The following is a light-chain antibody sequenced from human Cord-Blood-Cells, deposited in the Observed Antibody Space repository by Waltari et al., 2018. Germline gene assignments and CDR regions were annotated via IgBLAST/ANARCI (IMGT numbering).Light chain of an antibody. CDR2: SNN. CDR3: AAWDDSLNGRWV. CDR1: SPNIGSNT. V-gene: IGLV1-44*01. Sequence: QSVLTQPPSASGTPGQRVTISCSGSSPNIGSNTLTWYQQLPGPAPKLLIYSNNQRPSGVPDRFSGSKSGTSASLAISGLQSEDEADYYCAAWDDSLNGRWVFGGGTKLTVL. J-gene: IGLJ3*02.